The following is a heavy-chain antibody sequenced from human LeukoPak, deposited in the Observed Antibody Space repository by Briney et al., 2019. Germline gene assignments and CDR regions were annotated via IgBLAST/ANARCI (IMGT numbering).Heavy chain of an antibody. Sequence: SETLSLTCTVSGGSISSSSYYWGWIRQPPGKGLEWIGSIYYSGSTYYNPSLKSRVTISVDTSKNQFSLQLNSVTPEDTAVYYCARVHGDYVDWFDPWGQGTLVTVSS. CDR3: ARVHGDYVDWFDP. V-gene: IGHV4-39*01. CDR2: IYYSGST. J-gene: IGHJ5*02. D-gene: IGHD4-17*01. CDR1: GGSISSSSYY.